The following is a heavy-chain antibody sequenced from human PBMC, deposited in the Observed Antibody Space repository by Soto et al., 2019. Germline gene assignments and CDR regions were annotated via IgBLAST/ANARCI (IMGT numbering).Heavy chain of an antibody. CDR1: GGTSTRYA. J-gene: IGHJ4*02. D-gene: IGHD3-3*01. V-gene: IGHV1-69*06. Sequence: QERLVQSGAEVRKPGSSGKVSCKVTGGTSTRYAINWVRQAPGQGLEWMGGIVPMFGTSKYAQKFQGRGTIHEDTSTNIAYMELRSLRSEDTAVYYCNRGSEFDFWSGYLWGQGTLVSVSS. CDR2: IVPMFGTS. CDR3: NRGSEFDFWSGYL.